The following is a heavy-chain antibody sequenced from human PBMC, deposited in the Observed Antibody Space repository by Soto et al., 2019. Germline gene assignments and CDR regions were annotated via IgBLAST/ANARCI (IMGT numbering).Heavy chain of an antibody. CDR3: ARGQVYYYYGMDV. V-gene: IGHV4-34*01. Sequence: QMQLQQWGAGLLKPSETLSLTCAVYGGSFSGYYWSWIRQPPGKGLEWIGEINHSGSTNYNPSLKSRVTISVDTSKNQFSLKLSSVTAADTAVYYCARGQVYYYYGMDVWGQGTTVTVSS. CDR2: INHSGST. CDR1: GGSFSGYY. J-gene: IGHJ6*02.